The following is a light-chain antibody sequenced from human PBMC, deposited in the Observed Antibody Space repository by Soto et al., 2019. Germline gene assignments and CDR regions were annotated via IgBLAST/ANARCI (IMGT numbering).Light chain of an antibody. CDR2: ANN. J-gene: IGLJ2*01. V-gene: IGLV1-40*01. CDR3: SSYTTRSTYVV. Sequence: QSVLTQPPSVSGAPGQRVTIPCTGSTSNIGAGYDVHWYQQVSGTAPKLLIYANNNRPSGVPDRFSGSKSGTSATLAITGLQAEDETDYYCSSYTTRSTYVVLGGGTKVTVL. CDR1: TSNIGAGYD.